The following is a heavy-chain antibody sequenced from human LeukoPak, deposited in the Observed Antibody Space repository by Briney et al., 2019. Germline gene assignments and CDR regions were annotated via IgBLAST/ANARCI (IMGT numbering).Heavy chain of an antibody. D-gene: IGHD4-17*01. J-gene: IGHJ4*02. CDR2: INTNTGNP. Sequence: ASVKVSCKASGYTFSSYAMNWVRQAPGQGLEWMGWINTNTGNPTYAQGFTGRFVFSLDTSVSTAYLQISSLQAEDTAVYYCARSNNDGDYLGVGFDYWGREPWSPSPQ. CDR3: ARSNNDGDYLGVGFDY. CDR1: GYTFSSYA. V-gene: IGHV7-4-1*02.